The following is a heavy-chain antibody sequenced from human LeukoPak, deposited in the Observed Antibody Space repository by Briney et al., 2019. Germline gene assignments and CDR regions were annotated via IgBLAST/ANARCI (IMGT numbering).Heavy chain of an antibody. J-gene: IGHJ4*02. CDR2: ISGSGGST. CDR3: AKDPYSYGYVDY. CDR1: GFTFSSYA. V-gene: IGHV3-23*01. Sequence: PGGSLRLSCAASGFTFSSYAMSWVRQAPGKGLEWVSAISGSGGSTYYADSVKGRFTISRDNSENTLYLQMNSLRAEDTAVYYCAKDPYSYGYVDYWGQGTLVTVSS. D-gene: IGHD5-18*01.